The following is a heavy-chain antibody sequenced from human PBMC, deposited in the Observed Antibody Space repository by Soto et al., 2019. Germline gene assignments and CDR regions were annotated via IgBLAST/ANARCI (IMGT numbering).Heavy chain of an antibody. CDR2: IYHSGST. D-gene: IGHD1-26*01. J-gene: IGHJ3*02. V-gene: IGHV4-30-2*01. CDR1: GGSISSGGYS. CDR3: GRGGEVGATLGHAFDI. Sequence: QLQLQESGSGLVKPSQTLSLTCAVSGGSISSGGYSWSLIRQPPGKGLEWIGYIYHSGSTYYNPSLRSRVTISVDRSKNQLSLKLSSVTAADTAVYYCGRGGEVGATLGHAFDIWGQGTMVTVSS.